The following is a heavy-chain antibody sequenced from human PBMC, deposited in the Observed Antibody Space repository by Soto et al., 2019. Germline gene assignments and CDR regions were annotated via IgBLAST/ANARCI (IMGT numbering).Heavy chain of an antibody. CDR1: GSSFTSYW. CDR2: IYPGDSDT. D-gene: IGHD2-2*01. CDR3: ARLGCSSTSCYVLRSYYYYMDV. J-gene: IGHJ6*03. Sequence: GESLKISYKGSGSSFTSYWTGWVRQMPGKGLEWMGIIYPGDSDTRYSPSFQGQVTISADKSISTAYLQWSSLKASDTAMYYCARLGCSSTSCYVLRSYYYYMDVWGKGTTVTVSS. V-gene: IGHV5-51*01.